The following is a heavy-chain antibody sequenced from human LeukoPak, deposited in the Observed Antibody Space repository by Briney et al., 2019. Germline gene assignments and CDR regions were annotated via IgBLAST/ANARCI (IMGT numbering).Heavy chain of an antibody. V-gene: IGHV3-23*01. CDR3: ARGLGSSTSRHTFDI. CDR1: GFTFNNYA. CDR2: ISISGDGT. J-gene: IGHJ3*02. D-gene: IGHD2-2*01. Sequence: GGSLRLSCAGSGFTFNNYAMSWVRQTPRKGLEWVSTISISGDGTYYADPVKGRFTISRDNSKNTLYLQMNSLSAEDTAIYYCARGLGSSTSRHTFDIWGQGTMVTVSS.